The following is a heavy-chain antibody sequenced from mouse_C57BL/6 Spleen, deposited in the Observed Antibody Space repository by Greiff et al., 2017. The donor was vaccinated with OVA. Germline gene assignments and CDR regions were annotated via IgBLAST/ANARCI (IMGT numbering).Heavy chain of an antibody. CDR3: ARDKGDVDAMDY. V-gene: IGHV1-19*01. Sequence: EVQLQQSGPELVKPGASVKISCKASGYSFTDYNMNWVKQSNGKSLEWIGVINPYNGGTSYNQKFKGKATLTVDKSSSTAYMELNSLTSEDSAVYYCARDKGDVDAMDYWGQGTSVTVSS. J-gene: IGHJ4*01. D-gene: IGHD3-3*01. CDR1: GYSFTDYN. CDR2: INPYNGGT.